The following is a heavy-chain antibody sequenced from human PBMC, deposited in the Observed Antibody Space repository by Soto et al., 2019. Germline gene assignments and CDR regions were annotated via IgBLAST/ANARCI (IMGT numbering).Heavy chain of an antibody. V-gene: IGHV3-7*01. D-gene: IGHD2-2*03. J-gene: IGHJ4*02. CDR2: IRQDGSQK. Sequence: EVQLVESGGGLVQPGGSLRLSCAASRFTFSTYWMSWVRQAPGKGLEWVANIRQDGSQKYYVDSVKGRITISRDNAKNSLYLKMNSLRADDTAVYYCARGGYCSSTSCSLFDYWGQGTLVTVSS. CDR3: ARGGYCSSTSCSLFDY. CDR1: RFTFSTYW.